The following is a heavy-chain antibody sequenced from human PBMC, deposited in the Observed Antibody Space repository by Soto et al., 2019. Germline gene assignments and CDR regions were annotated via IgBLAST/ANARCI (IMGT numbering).Heavy chain of an antibody. CDR1: GDSVASNTAA. V-gene: IGHV6-1*01. J-gene: IGHJ5*02. CDR2: TYFRSKWYS. Sequence: PTLSLTCGISGDSVASNTAAGNWIRQSPSRGLEWLGRTYFRSKWYSDYAVSVKSRIIINPDTSNNQFSLQLNSVTPEDTAVYFCAKGDNLGPKTGYAFDPWGQAIMVTVSS. D-gene: IGHD5-12*01. CDR3: AKGDNLGPKTGYAFDP.